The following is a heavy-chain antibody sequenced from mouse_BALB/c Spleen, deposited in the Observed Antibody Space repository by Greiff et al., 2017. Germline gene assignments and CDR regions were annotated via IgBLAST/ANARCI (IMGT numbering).Heavy chain of an antibody. CDR1: GYTFTSYW. J-gene: IGHJ3*01. CDR3: ARGDGYYVFAY. Sequence: QVQLQQPGAELVKPGASVKLSCKASGYTFTSYWMHWVKQRPGQGLEWIGEINPSNGRTNYNEKFKSKATLTVDKSSSTAYMQHSSLTSEDSAVYYCARGDGYYVFAYWGQGTLVTVSA. D-gene: IGHD2-3*01. CDR2: INPSNGRT. V-gene: IGHV1S81*02.